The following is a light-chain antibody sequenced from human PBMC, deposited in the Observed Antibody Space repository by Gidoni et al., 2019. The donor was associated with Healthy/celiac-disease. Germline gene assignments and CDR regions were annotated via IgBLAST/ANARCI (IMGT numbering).Light chain of an antibody. CDR2: LAS. CDR1: QSVLYSSNNKNY. J-gene: IGKJ2*01. Sequence: DIVMTQYPDSLAVSLGERATINCESSQSVLYSSNNKNYLAWYQQKPGQPPKLLIYLASTRESGVPDRFSGSGSGTYFTLTISSLQAEDVAVYYCQQYYSTPYTFGQXTKLEIK. V-gene: IGKV4-1*01. CDR3: QQYYSTPYT.